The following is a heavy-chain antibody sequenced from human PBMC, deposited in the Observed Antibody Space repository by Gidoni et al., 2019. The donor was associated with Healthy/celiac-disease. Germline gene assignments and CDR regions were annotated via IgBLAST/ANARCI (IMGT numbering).Heavy chain of an antibody. J-gene: IGHJ4*02. CDR3: AKDRGDSSSRDHY. Sequence: EVQLLESGGGLVQTGGSLRLSCAASGFTFSSYAMSWVRQAPGKGMEWVAAISGSGGSTYYADSVKGRFTISRDNSKNTLYLQMNSLRAEDTAVYYCAKDRGDSSSRDHYWGQGTLVTVSS. V-gene: IGHV3-23*01. CDR2: ISGSGGST. CDR1: GFTFSSYA. D-gene: IGHD6-6*01.